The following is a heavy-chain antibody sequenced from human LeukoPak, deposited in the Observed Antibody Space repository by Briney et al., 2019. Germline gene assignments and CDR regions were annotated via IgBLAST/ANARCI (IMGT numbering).Heavy chain of an antibody. J-gene: IGHJ6*03. CDR1: GYTFTGYY. CDR3: ARGHGLAATIENRYYYYYYYMDV. Sequence: ASVKVSCKASGYTFTGYYMHWVRQAPEQGLEWMGRINPNSGGTNYAQKFQGRVTMTRDTSISTAYMELSRLRSGDTAVYYCARGHGLAATIENRYYYYYYYMDVWGKGTTVTVSS. V-gene: IGHV1-2*06. CDR2: INPNSGGT. D-gene: IGHD2-15*01.